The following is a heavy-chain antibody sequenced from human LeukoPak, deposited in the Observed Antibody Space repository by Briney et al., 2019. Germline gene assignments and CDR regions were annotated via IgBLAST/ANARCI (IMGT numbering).Heavy chain of an antibody. D-gene: IGHD1-1*01. CDR3: ARHPLEFEYTSGPTLLSSYFDN. CDR2: FYESGDA. Sequence: SETLSLTCSVSGDSISSRSYYWGWIRQSPGKGLDYSGSFYESGDAYYNPSLKSRLTISGDTSKNQFYLKLTSVTVADTAVYYCARHPLEFEYTSGPTLLSSYFDNWGQGTLVTVAS. V-gene: IGHV4-39*01. CDR1: GDSISSRSYY. J-gene: IGHJ4*02.